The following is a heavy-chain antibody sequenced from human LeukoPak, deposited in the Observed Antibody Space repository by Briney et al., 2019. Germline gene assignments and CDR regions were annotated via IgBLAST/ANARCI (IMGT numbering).Heavy chain of an antibody. Sequence: PGGSLRLSCAASGFTFSSYGMHWVRQAPGKGLEWVAFIRYDGSNKYYADSVKGRFTISRDNSKNTLYLQMNSLRAEDTAVYYCAKDWGSSWKYYYYYMDVWGKGTTVTISS. V-gene: IGHV3-30*02. D-gene: IGHD6-13*01. CDR3: AKDWGSSWKYYYYYMDV. J-gene: IGHJ6*03. CDR1: GFTFSSYG. CDR2: IRYDGSNK.